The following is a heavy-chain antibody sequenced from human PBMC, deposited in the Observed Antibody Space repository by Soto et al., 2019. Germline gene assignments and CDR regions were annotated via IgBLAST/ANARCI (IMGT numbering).Heavy chain of an antibody. D-gene: IGHD3-16*01. CDR1: GFTFDEHS. CDR2: IGYDAIYK. Sequence: QVQLEESGGGVVQPGGSLRLSCAASGFTFDEHSMHWVRQAPGKGLEWVAAIGYDAIYKFYADSVEGRFTISIDNSKNTLYLQMNSLRNEDTAVYYCVKSLITLGESQSSFFDYWGQGTLVSVSS. J-gene: IGHJ4*02. V-gene: IGHV3-30-3*02. CDR3: VKSLITLGESQSSFFDY.